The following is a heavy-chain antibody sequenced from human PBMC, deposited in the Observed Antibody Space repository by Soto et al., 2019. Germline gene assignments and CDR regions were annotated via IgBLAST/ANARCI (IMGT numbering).Heavy chain of an antibody. CDR2: ISWESGSI. J-gene: IGHJ4*02. CDR1: GFNFDDYA. V-gene: IGHV3-9*01. Sequence: EVQLVESGGGLVQPGRSLRLSCAASGFNFDDYAMHWVRQIPGKGLEWVSGISWESGSIGYADSVKGRFSISRDNAKNSLYLQMNSLRAEDTAFYYFVKDHDEDFGYDLDYFNYWGQGTLFTVSS. CDR3: VKDHDEDFGYDLDYFNY. D-gene: IGHD5-12*01.